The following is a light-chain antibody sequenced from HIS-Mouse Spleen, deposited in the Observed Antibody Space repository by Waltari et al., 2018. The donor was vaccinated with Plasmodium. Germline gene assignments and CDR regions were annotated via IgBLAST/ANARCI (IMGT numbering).Light chain of an antibody. CDR2: EGS. CDR3: CSYAGSRMV. V-gene: IGLV2-23*01. CDR1: SSDVGSYHL. J-gene: IGLJ2*01. Sequence: QSALTQPASVSGSPGPSITISCTGTSSDVGSYHLFSWYQQHPGKAPKLMIYEGSKRPSGVSNRFSGSKSGNTASLTISGLQAEDEADYYCCSYAGSRMVFGGGTKLTVL.